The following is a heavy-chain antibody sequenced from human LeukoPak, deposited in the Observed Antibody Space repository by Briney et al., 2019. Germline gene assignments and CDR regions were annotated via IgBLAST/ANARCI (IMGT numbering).Heavy chain of an antibody. J-gene: IGHJ4*02. V-gene: IGHV1-69*13. D-gene: IGHD6-13*01. CDR1: RGTLSRYA. Sequence: GASVKVSRKASRGTLSRYAISWVRQAPSEGREWMGGSIPIFCTADYAQKFQGRVTITADQSTSTTYMELSSLTSEDTAVYYCARGGSAAAGTFPLDYWGQGTLVTVSS. CDR3: ARGGSAAAGTFPLDY. CDR2: SIPIFCTA.